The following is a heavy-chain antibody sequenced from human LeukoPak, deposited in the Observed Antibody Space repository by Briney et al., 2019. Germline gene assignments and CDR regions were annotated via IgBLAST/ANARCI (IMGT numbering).Heavy chain of an antibody. Sequence: SGGSLRLSCAASGFTFSSYSMNWVRQAPGKGLEWVSSISSSSSYIYYADSVKGRFTISRDNAKNSLYLQMNSLRAEDTAVYYCARDPLWFGEFQPHGIDYWGQGTLVTVSS. CDR2: ISSSSSYI. V-gene: IGHV3-21*01. CDR3: ARDPLWFGEFQPHGIDY. CDR1: GFTFSSYS. J-gene: IGHJ4*02. D-gene: IGHD3-10*01.